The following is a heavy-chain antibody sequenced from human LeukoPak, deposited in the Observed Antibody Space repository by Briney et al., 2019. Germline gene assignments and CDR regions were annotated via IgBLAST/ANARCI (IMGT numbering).Heavy chain of an antibody. CDR1: GGTFSSYA. V-gene: IGHV1-69*05. CDR3: ARSPPGYYYYYYMDV. CDR2: IIPIFGTA. Sequence: GASVKVSCKASGGTFSSYAISWVRQAPGQGLEWMGGIIPIFGTANYAQKFQGRVTITTDESTSTAYMELSSLRSEDTAVYYCARSPPGYYYYYYMDVWGKGTTVTVSS. J-gene: IGHJ6*03.